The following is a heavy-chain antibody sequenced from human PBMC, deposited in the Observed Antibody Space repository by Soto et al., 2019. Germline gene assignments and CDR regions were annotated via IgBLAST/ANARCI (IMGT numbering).Heavy chain of an antibody. CDR2: IYYSGST. V-gene: IGHV4-39*01. D-gene: IGHD3-10*01. CDR1: GGSISSSSYY. CDR3: ARFYYYGSGSYYNFYFDY. Sequence: KPSETLSLTCTVSGGSISSSSYYWGWIRQPPGKGLEWIGSIYYSGSTYYNPSLKSRVTISVDTSKNQFSLKLSSVTAADTAVYYCARFYYYGSGSYYNFYFDYWGQGTLVTVSS. J-gene: IGHJ4*02.